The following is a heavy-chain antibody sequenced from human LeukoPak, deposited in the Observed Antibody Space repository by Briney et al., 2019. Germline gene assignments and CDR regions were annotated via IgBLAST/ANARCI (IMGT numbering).Heavy chain of an antibody. CDR1: GFTFSSYG. CDR3: AKEMVAARILDY. D-gene: IGHD2-15*01. V-gene: IGHV3-30*18. CDR2: ISYDGSNK. J-gene: IGHJ4*02. Sequence: GGSLRLSCAASGFTFSSYGMHWVRQAPGKGLEWVAVISYDGSNKYYADSVKGRFTISRDNSKNTLYLQMNSLRAEDTAVYYCAKEMVAARILDYWGQGTLVTVSS.